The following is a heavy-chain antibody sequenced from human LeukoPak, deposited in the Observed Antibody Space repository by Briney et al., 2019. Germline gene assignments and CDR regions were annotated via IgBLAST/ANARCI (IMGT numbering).Heavy chain of an antibody. CDR1: GYTFTSYA. J-gene: IGHJ5*02. CDR3: ARGYGSGNSNWFDP. D-gene: IGHD3-10*01. V-gene: IGHV1-3*01. CDR2: INAGNGNT. Sequence: ASVKVSCKASGYTFTSYAMHWVRQAPGQRLEWMGWINAGNGNTKYSQKFQGRVTMTRDTSTSTVYMELSSLRSEDTAVYYCARGYGSGNSNWFDPWGQGTLVTVSS.